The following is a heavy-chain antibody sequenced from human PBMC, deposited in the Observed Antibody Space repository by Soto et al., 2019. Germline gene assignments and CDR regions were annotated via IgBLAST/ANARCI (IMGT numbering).Heavy chain of an antibody. V-gene: IGHV1-18*01. CDR2: ISTYNGNT. Sequence: ASVKVSCKASCYTFTNYDITCVRQAPGQGLEWMGWISTYNGNTNYAQNLRDRVTMTTDTSTSTAYMELRSLRSDDTAVYYCARVARDVEMAKKIDYWGQGTLVTVSS. J-gene: IGHJ4*02. CDR3: ARVARDVEMAKKIDY. D-gene: IGHD3-10*01. CDR1: CYTFTNYD.